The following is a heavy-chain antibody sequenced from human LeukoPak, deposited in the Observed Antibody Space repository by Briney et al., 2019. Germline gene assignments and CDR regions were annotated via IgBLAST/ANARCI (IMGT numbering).Heavy chain of an antibody. J-gene: IGHJ5*02. V-gene: IGHV4-59*01. D-gene: IGHD3-10*01. Sequence: PSETLSLTCTVSGGSISSYFWSWIRQPPGKGLEWIGYIYYSGSTNYNPSLRSRVTISVDTSKNQFSLKLSSVTAADTAVYYCARTDYHGSGSFYDNWFDPWGQGTLVTVSS. CDR3: ARTDYHGSGSFYDNWFDP. CDR1: GGSISSYF. CDR2: IYYSGST.